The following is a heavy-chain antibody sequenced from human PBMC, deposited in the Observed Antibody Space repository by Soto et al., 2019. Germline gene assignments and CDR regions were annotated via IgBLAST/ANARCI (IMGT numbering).Heavy chain of an antibody. V-gene: IGHV3-21*01. D-gene: IGHD3-3*01. CDR3: ARARTVLRFLEWLPDYFDY. CDR1: GFTFSSYS. J-gene: IGHJ4*02. Sequence: PGGSLRLSCAASGFTFSSYSMNWARQAPGKGLEWVSSTSSSSSYIYYADSVKGRFTISRDNAKNSLYLQMNSLRAEDTAVYYCARARTVLRFLEWLPDYFDYWGQGTLVTVSS. CDR2: TSSSSSYI.